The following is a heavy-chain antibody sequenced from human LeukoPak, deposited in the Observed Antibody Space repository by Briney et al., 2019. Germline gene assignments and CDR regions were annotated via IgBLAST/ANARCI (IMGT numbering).Heavy chain of an antibody. Sequence: GGSLRLSCVASGFTFSSYAMHWVRQAPGKGLEWVAVISYDGSNKYYADSVKGRFTISRDNSKNTLYLQMNGLRAEDTAVYYCARVGSRVVTDDAFDIWGQGTMVTVSS. CDR3: ARVGSRVVTDDAFDI. CDR2: ISYDGSNK. J-gene: IGHJ3*02. V-gene: IGHV3-30-3*01. CDR1: GFTFSSYA. D-gene: IGHD4-23*01.